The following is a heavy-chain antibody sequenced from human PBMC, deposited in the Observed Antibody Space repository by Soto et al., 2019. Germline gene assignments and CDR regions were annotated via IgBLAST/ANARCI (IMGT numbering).Heavy chain of an antibody. CDR1: GGPISSSSYY. CDR3: ASLLITFGGVIVTDYYYGMDV. CDR2: IYYSGST. V-gene: IGHV4-39*01. J-gene: IGHJ6*02. D-gene: IGHD3-16*02. Sequence: SETLSLTCTVSGGPISSSSYYWGWIRQPPGKGLEWIGSIYYSGSTYYNPSLKSRVTISVDTSKNQFSLKLSSVTAADTAVYYCASLLITFGGVIVTDYYYGMDVWGQGTTVTVSS.